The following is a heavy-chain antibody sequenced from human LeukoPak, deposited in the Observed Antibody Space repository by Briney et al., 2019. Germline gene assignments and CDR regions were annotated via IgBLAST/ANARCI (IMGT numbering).Heavy chain of an antibody. CDR1: GGSISSYY. CDR3: ARLRSGYYSRFDY. J-gene: IGHJ4*02. D-gene: IGHD3-22*01. V-gene: IGHV4-39*01. CDR2: IFYSGNT. Sequence: TPSETLSLTCTVSGGSISSYYWVWIRQPPGKGLEWIGSIFYSGNTYYNPSLKSRVTKSVDTSKNQFSLKLTSVTAADTAVYYCARLRSGYYSRFDYWGQGTLVTVSS.